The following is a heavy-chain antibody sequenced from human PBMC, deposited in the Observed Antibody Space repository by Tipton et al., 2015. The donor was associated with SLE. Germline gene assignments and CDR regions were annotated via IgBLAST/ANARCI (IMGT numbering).Heavy chain of an antibody. J-gene: IGHJ4*02. Sequence: RSLRLSCAASGLTFSSYAMHWVRQAPGKGLEWVAVISYGGSNKYYADSVKGRFTISRDNSKNTLYLQMNSLRAEDTAVYYCARGVESSGWYSQFFDYWGQGTLVTVSS. CDR1: GLTFSSYA. V-gene: IGHV3-30-3*01. CDR2: ISYGGSNK. D-gene: IGHD6-19*01. CDR3: ARGVESSGWYSQFFDY.